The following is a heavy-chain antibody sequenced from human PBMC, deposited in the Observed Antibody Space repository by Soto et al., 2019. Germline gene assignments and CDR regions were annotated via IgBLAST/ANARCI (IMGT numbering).Heavy chain of an antibody. J-gene: IGHJ4*02. D-gene: IGHD3-9*01. CDR2: FDPEDGET. CDR1: GYTLTELS. Sequence: ASVKVSCKVSGYTLTELSMHWVRQAPGKGLEWMGGFDPEDGETIYAQKFQGRVTMTEDTSTDTAYMELSSLRSEDTAVYYCATLGYYDILTGYWVTPGKYYFDYWGQGTLVTVSS. CDR3: ATLGYYDILTGYWVTPGKYYFDY. V-gene: IGHV1-24*01.